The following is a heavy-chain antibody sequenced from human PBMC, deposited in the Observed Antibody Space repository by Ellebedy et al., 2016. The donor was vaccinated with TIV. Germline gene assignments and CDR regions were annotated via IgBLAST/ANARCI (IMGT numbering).Heavy chain of an antibody. D-gene: IGHD3-3*01. J-gene: IGHJ6*02. CDR2: ISGSGGST. CDR1: GFTFSSYA. Sequence: GESLKISXAASGFTFSSYAMSWVRQAPGKGLEWVSAISGSGGSTYYADSVKGRFTISRDNSKNTLYLQMNSLRAEDTAVYYCARQGSGYSGGMDVWGQGTTVTVSS. CDR3: ARQGSGYSGGMDV. V-gene: IGHV3-23*01.